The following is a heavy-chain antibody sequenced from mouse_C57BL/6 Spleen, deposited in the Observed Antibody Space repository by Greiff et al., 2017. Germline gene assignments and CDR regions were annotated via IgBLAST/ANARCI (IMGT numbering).Heavy chain of an antibody. CDR3: TSGYGYESVLFAY. J-gene: IGHJ3*01. D-gene: IGHD2-2*01. Sequence: VQLKQSGAELVRPGASVKLSCTASGFNIKDDYMHWVKQRPEQGLEWIGWIDPENGDTEYASKFQGKATITADTSSNTAYLQLSSLTSEDTAVYYCTSGYGYESVLFAYWGQGTLVTVSA. CDR2: IDPENGDT. V-gene: IGHV14-4*01. CDR1: GFNIKDDY.